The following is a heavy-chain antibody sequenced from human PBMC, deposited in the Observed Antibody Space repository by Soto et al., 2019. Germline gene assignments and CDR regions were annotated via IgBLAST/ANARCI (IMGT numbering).Heavy chain of an antibody. CDR3: ARAPIPNWNYYGMDV. D-gene: IGHD1-1*01. CDR2: VYYSGST. Sequence: SETLSLTCTFSGGSVNSGGYHWSWIRQHPVKGLEWIGDVYYSGSTYYNPSLKSRVTISIDTSTNHFSLHLSALTAADTAVYYCARAPIPNWNYYGMDVWGQGTTVTVSS. CDR1: GGSVNSGGYH. V-gene: IGHV4-31*03. J-gene: IGHJ6*02.